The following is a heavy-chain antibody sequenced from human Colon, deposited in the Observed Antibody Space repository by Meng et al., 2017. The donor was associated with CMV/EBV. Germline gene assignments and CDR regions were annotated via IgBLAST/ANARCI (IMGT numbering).Heavy chain of an antibody. Sequence: SETLCLTCAISGDSLSTNSAAWNWIRQSPARGLEWLGRTYDGSKTSKWYNDDAVSVKSRITINPDTSKNQFSLQLHSVTPEDTAVYYCARVLLWFGGGRYYGMDVWGQGTTVTVSS. CDR1: GDSLSTNSAA. CDR2: TYDGSKTSKWYN. D-gene: IGHD3-10*01. J-gene: IGHJ6*02. CDR3: ARVLLWFGGGRYYGMDV. V-gene: IGHV6-1*01.